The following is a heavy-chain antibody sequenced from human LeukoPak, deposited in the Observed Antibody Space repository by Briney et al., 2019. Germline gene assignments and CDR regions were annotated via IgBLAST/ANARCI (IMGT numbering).Heavy chain of an antibody. CDR3: ARVQGVVAVAGNDY. V-gene: IGHV1-18*01. Sequence: ASVKVSCKASGYTFTSYGISWVRQAPGQGLEWMGWISAYNGNANYAQKLQGRVTMTTDTSTSTAYMELRSLRSDDTAVYYCARVQGVVAVAGNDYWGQGTLVTVSS. CDR2: ISAYNGNA. D-gene: IGHD6-19*01. CDR1: GYTFTSYG. J-gene: IGHJ4*02.